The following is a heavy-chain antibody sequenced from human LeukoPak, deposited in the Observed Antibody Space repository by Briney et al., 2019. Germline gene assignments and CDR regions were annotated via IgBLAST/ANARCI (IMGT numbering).Heavy chain of an antibody. D-gene: IGHD3-9*01. CDR1: GGSISSHY. Sequence: SETLSLTCTVSGGSISSHYWSWIRQRQGQGLERIVYLYNGGSTNYYPSLKSRDTISVDTSKNQVSLKVSSVTAADTAVYYCARTTSYHMLAGYFHYYFYYMDVLGKGATVTGS. CDR2: LYNGGST. V-gene: IGHV4-59*11. CDR3: ARTTSYHMLAGYFHYYFYYMDV. J-gene: IGHJ6*03.